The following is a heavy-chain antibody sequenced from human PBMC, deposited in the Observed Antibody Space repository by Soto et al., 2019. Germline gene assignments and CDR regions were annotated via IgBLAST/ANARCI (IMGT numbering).Heavy chain of an antibody. CDR1: GGSFSGYY. D-gene: IGHD4-17*01. J-gene: IGHJ4*02. CDR3: AAEYGDKLDY. V-gene: IGHV4-34*01. CDR2: INHSGST. Sequence: SETLSLTCAVYGGSFSGYYWSWIRQPPGKGLEWIGEINHSGSTNYNPSLKSRVTISVDTSKNQFSLKLSSVTAADTAVYYCAAEYGDKLDYWGQGTLVTVSS.